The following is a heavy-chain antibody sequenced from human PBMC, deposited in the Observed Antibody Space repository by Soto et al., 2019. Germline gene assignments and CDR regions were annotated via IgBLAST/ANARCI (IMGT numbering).Heavy chain of an antibody. D-gene: IGHD2-15*01. V-gene: IGHV3-11*01. CDR3: ARRQVENTPYWYFDL. CDR2: ISSSGSTI. Sequence: GGSLRLSCAASGFTFSDYYMSWIRQAPGKGLEWVSYISSSGSTIYYADSVKGRFTISRDNAKNSLYLQMNSLRAEDTAVYYCARRQVENTPYWYFDLWGRGTLVTVSS. J-gene: IGHJ2*01. CDR1: GFTFSDYY.